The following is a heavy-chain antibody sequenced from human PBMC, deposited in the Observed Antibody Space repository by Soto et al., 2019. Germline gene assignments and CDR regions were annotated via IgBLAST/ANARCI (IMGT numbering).Heavy chain of an antibody. Sequence: SETLSLTCSVSGDSVSCGVMFWSWIRQHPGKGLEWLGYIYNSGSTYYNPSLKSRISMSIEKSQNDFSLRFTLSSVSAADTAVYYCARQIPAAITRSAMDVWGQGTTVTVSS. J-gene: IGHJ6*02. D-gene: IGHD2-2*01. CDR3: ARQIPAAITRSAMDV. CDR2: IYNSGST. CDR1: GDSVSCGVMF. V-gene: IGHV4-31*03.